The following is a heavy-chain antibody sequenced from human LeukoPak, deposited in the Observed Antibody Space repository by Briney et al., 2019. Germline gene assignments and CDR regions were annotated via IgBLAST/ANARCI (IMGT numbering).Heavy chain of an antibody. CDR3: ARRNYYDSSGYFDY. Sequence: SETLSLTCTVSGGSISSSGYYWGWIRQPPGKGLEWIGSIYYSGSTYYNPSLKSRVTISVDTSKNQFSLKLSSVTAADTAVYYCARRNYYDSSGYFDYWGQGTLVTVSS. V-gene: IGHV4-39*01. J-gene: IGHJ4*02. CDR2: IYYSGST. D-gene: IGHD3-22*01. CDR1: GGSISSSGYY.